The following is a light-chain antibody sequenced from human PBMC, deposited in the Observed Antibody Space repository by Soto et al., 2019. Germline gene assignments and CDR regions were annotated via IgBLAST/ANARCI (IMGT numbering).Light chain of an antibody. CDR3: QTWGTGIHYV. Sequence: QSVLTQSSSASASLGASVKLTCTLSSGHSSYAIAWHQQQPEKGPRYLMKLNSDGSHSKGDGIPDRFSGSSSGAERYLTISRLQSEDEADYYCQTWGTGIHYVFGTGTKLTVL. J-gene: IGLJ1*01. CDR2: LNSDGSH. CDR1: SGHSSYA. V-gene: IGLV4-69*01.